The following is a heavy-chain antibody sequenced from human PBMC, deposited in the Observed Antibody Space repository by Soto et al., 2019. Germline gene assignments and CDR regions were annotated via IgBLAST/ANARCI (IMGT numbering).Heavy chain of an antibody. J-gene: IGHJ6*02. V-gene: IGHV1-18*01. D-gene: IGHD6-19*01. CDR1: GYTFTTYG. Sequence: QVQLEQSAPEVKKPGASVKVSCKASGYTFTTYGISWVRQAPGEGLEWLGWINTHNGNTNYAQNLQGRVFMTADTSTNTAYMELRSLRSDDTAIYYCTREGSAPYYYGMDAWGQGTTVTVSS. CDR2: INTHNGNT. CDR3: TREGSAPYYYGMDA.